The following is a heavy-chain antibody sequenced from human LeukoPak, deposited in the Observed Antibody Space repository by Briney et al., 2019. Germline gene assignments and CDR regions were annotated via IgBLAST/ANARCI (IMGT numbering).Heavy chain of an antibody. V-gene: IGHV3-21*01. D-gene: IGHD2-21*01. Sequence: GGSLRLSCVASGFTFSNLAMGWVRQAPGKGLEWVSSISSSSSYIYYADSVKGRFTISRDNAKNSLYLQMNSLRAEDTAVYYCARDVDFDYWGQGTLVTVSS. J-gene: IGHJ4*02. CDR2: ISSSSSYI. CDR3: ARDVDFDY. CDR1: GFTFSNLA.